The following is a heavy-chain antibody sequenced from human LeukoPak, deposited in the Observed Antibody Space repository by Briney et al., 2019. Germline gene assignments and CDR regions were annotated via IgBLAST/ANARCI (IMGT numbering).Heavy chain of an antibody. CDR1: GFTFSSYC. Sequence: GGSLRLSCAASGFTFSSYCMHWVRQAPGKGLEWVAFIRYDGSNKYYADSVKGRFTISRDNSKNTLYLQMNSLRAEDTAVYYCAKVPQLAYPYYFDYWGQGTLVTVSS. CDR2: IRYDGSNK. J-gene: IGHJ4*02. CDR3: AKVPQLAYPYYFDY. D-gene: IGHD2-2*01. V-gene: IGHV3-30*02.